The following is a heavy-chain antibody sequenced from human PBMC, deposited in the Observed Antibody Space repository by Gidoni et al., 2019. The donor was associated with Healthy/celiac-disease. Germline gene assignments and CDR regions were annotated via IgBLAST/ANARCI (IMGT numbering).Heavy chain of an antibody. CDR2: IYYSGST. Sequence: QLQLQESGPGLVKPSETLSLTCTVSGGSISSSSYYWGWIRQPPGKGLEWIGSIYYSGSTYYNPSLKSRVTISVDTSKNQFSLKLSSVTAADTAVYYCARHAFIAAAGTVLDWFDPWGQGTLVTVSS. CDR3: ARHAFIAAAGTVLDWFDP. CDR1: GGSISSSSYY. V-gene: IGHV4-39*01. J-gene: IGHJ5*02. D-gene: IGHD6-13*01.